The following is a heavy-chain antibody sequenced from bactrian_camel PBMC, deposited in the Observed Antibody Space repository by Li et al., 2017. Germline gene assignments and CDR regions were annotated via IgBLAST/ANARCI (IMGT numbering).Heavy chain of an antibody. D-gene: IGHD1*01. CDR3: AASTANDHGCWKRETGEYEY. Sequence: HVQLVESGGGLVQAGGSLKLSCVASQFTFSSSRSCMGWFRQAPGEDREGVAHIDSDGKWYAESLKGRSTISTDDAKNTLDLQMNSLKPEDTAMYYCAASTANDHGCWKRETGEYEYWGQGTQVTVS. J-gene: IGHJ4*01. CDR1: QFTFSSSRSC. CDR2: IDSDGK. V-gene: IGHV3S55*01.